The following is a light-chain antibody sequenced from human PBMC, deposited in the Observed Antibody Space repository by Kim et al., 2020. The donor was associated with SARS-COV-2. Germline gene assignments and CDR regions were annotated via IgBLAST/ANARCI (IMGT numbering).Light chain of an antibody. V-gene: IGKV3-15*01. CDR2: GAS. CDR3: QQYNNWPWT. CDR1: QSVSSN. Sequence: EIVMTQSPATLSVSPGERATLSCRASQSVSSNLVWYQQKPGQAPRLLIYGASTRATGIPARFSGSGSGTEFTLTITSLQSEDFAVYYCQQYNNWPWTFGPGSKVEIK. J-gene: IGKJ1*01.